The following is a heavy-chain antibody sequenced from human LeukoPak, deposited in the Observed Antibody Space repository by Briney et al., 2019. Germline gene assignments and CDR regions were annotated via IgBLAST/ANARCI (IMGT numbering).Heavy chain of an antibody. CDR2: ISSNGGST. CDR3: AKTGLQLWLFAY. V-gene: IGHV3-64D*09. J-gene: IGHJ4*02. Sequence: GGSLRLSCAASGFSFSSYAMHWVRQAPGKGLEYVSAISSNGGSTYYADSVKGRFTISRDNSKNTLYLQMSSLRPEDTAVYYCAKTGLQLWLFAYWGQGTLVTVSS. CDR1: GFSFSSYA. D-gene: IGHD5-18*01.